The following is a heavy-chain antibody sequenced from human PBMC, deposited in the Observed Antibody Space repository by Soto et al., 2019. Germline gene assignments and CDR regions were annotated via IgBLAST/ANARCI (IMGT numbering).Heavy chain of an antibody. Sequence: TSETLSLTCAGPGDSINSSHWWSWVRQPPGKGLEWIGQISHSGSTNYNPSLTSRVTISVDKSKNHFSLKLTSVTAADTAVYYCAARHFWSGPWTQRRLDYWGQGTLVTVSS. V-gene: IGHV4-4*02. J-gene: IGHJ4*02. D-gene: IGHD3-3*02. CDR1: GDSINSSHW. CDR2: ISHSGST. CDR3: AARHFWSGPWTQRRLDY.